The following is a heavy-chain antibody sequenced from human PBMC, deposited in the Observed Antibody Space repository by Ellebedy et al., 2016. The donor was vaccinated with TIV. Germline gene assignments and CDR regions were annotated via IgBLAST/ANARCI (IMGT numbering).Heavy chain of an antibody. Sequence: PGGSLRLSCAASGLTFSSHAMSWVRQAPGKGLAWVALILYDGTNKFYADSVKGRFTVSRDNAKNTLYLQMNSLRAEDPAVYYCARDRDGVFDYWGQGTLVTVSS. CDR1: GLTFSSHA. CDR3: ARDRDGVFDY. CDR2: ILYDGTNK. D-gene: IGHD3-10*01. V-gene: IGHV3-30-3*01. J-gene: IGHJ4*02.